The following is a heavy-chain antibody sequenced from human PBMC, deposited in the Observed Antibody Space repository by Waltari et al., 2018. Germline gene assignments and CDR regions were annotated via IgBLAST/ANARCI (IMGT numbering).Heavy chain of an antibody. CDR2: IYPGDCDT. V-gene: IGHV5-51*01. D-gene: IGHD2-8*01. CDR1: GYSFTNYW. J-gene: IGHJ4*02. Sequence: EVQLVQSGAEVKKPGESLRISCKGSGYSFTNYWIGWVRQIPGKGLEWMGSIYPGDCDTRYSPSFQGQVTISAVKSISTADLQWNSLKASDTAIYYCARLRASYCTKGVCYRGYDYWGQGTLVTVSS. CDR3: ARLRASYCTKGVCYRGYDY.